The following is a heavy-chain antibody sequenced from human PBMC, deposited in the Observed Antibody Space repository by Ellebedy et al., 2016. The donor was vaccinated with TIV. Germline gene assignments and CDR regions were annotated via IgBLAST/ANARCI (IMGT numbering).Heavy chain of an antibody. D-gene: IGHD3-10*01. J-gene: IGHJ4*02. Sequence: GESLKISCATSGFTFRSYWMHWVRQAPGKGLVWVSHINSDGSSTNYADSVKGRFTISRGNAKNTMFLQMNSLRVEDTAVYYCARDRRGLDYWGQGTLVTVSS. V-gene: IGHV3-74*01. CDR3: ARDRRGLDY. CDR1: GFTFRSYW. CDR2: INSDGSST.